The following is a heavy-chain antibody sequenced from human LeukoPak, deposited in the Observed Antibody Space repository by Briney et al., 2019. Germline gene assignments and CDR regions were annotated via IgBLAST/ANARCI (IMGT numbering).Heavy chain of an antibody. CDR2: MNPNSGNT. CDR3: ARAYNRWSGYYPRPRYYYYYMDV. Sequence: ASVKVSCKASGYTFTSYDINWVRQATGQGLEWMGWMNPNSGNTGYAQKFQGRVTITRNTSISTAYMELSSLRSEDTAVYYCARAYNRWSGYYPRPRYYYYYMDVWGKGTTVTVSS. CDR1: GYTFTSYD. J-gene: IGHJ6*03. V-gene: IGHV1-8*03. D-gene: IGHD3-3*01.